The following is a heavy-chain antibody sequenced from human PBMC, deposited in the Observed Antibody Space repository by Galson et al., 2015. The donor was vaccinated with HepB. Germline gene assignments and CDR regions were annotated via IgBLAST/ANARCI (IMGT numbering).Heavy chain of an antibody. CDR1: GFTFSGYW. J-gene: IGHJ6*02. D-gene: IGHD7-27*01. CDR2: FNSDGSST. CDR3: ASSSLGTAYYYGMDV. Sequence: SLRLSCAASGFTFSGYWMHWVRQVPGKGLVWVSRFNSDGSSTTYADSVKGRFTISRDSAKKTMYLQMNSLRAEDTAVYYCASSSLGTAYYYGMDVWGQGTTVIVSS. V-gene: IGHV3-74*01.